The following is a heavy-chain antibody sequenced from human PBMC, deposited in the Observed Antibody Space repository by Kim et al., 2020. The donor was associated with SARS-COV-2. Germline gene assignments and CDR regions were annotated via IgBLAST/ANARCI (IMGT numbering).Heavy chain of an antibody. CDR2: ST. J-gene: IGHJ4*02. Sequence: STITNPSLKSRVTVSVDTSKNQFSLMLSSVTAADTALYYCARGRGNYYFDYWGQGILVTVSS. V-gene: IGHV4-59*09. CDR3: ARGRGNYYFDY. D-gene: IGHD3-10*01.